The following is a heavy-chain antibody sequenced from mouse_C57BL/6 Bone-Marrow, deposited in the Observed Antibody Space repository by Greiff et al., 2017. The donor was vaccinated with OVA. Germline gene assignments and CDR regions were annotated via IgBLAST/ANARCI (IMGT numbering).Heavy chain of an antibody. J-gene: IGHJ2*01. CDR3: ARSEGYYGSSSLFDY. CDR1: GYAFSSSW. Sequence: QVQLQQSGPELVKPGASVKISCKASGYAFSSSWMNWVKQRPGKGLEWIGRIYPGDGDTNYNGKFKGKATLTADKSSSTAYMQLSSLTSEDSAVYFCARSEGYYGSSSLFDYWGQGTTLTVSS. D-gene: IGHD1-1*01. CDR2: IYPGDGDT. V-gene: IGHV1-82*01.